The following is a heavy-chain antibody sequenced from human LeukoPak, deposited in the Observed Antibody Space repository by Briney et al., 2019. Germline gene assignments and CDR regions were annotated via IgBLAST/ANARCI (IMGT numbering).Heavy chain of an antibody. D-gene: IGHD5-24*01. CDR2: INHSGST. Sequence: SETLSLTCAVYGGSFSGYYWSWIRQPPGKGLEWIGEINHSGSTNYNPSLKSRVTISVDTSKNQFSLKLSSVTAADTAVYYCARIEMATGPDYWGQGTLVTVSS. J-gene: IGHJ4*02. CDR3: ARIEMATGPDY. V-gene: IGHV4-34*01. CDR1: GGSFSGYY.